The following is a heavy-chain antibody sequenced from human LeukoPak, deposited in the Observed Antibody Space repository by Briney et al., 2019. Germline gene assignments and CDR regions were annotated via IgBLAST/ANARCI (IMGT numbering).Heavy chain of an antibody. J-gene: IGHJ4*02. CDR1: GFTFDDYA. V-gene: IGHV3-43D*03. Sequence: GGSLRLSCAASGFTFDDYAMHWVRQAPGKGLEWVPLISWDGGSTYYADSVKGRFTISRDNSKNSLYLQMNSLRAEDTALYYCAKDRPYSSRWYGPDFDYWGQGTLVTVSS. CDR2: ISWDGGST. D-gene: IGHD6-19*01. CDR3: AKDRPYSSRWYGPDFDY.